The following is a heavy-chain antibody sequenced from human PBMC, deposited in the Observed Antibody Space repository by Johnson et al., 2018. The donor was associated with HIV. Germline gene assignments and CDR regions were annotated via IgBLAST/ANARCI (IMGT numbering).Heavy chain of an antibody. CDR2: IYSGGGT. CDR3: ARDRRVSREGYCSGGTCYPYIAYTDAFDI. J-gene: IGHJ3*02. V-gene: IGHV3-66*01. Sequence: EVQLVESGGGVVQPGGSLRLSCAASGFTVSSNYMSWVRQAPGKGLEWVSVIYSGGGTYYADSVKGRSTISRDNYNNTLSRQMNSLRAEDTAVYYCARDRRVSREGYCSGGTCYPYIAYTDAFDIWGQGTMVTVSS. D-gene: IGHD2-15*01. CDR1: GFTVSSNY.